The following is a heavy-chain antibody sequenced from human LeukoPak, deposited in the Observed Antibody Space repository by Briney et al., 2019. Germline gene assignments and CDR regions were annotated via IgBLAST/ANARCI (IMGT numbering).Heavy chain of an antibody. J-gene: IGHJ6*02. D-gene: IGHD3-16*01. Sequence: GGSLRLSCAASGFTFSSYSMNWVRQAPGKGLEWVSSISSSSSYIYYADSVKGRFTISRDNAKNSLYLQMDSLRAEDTAVYHCARGLRYYYYGMDVWGQGTTVTVSS. CDR3: ARGLRYYYYGMDV. CDR1: GFTFSSYS. V-gene: IGHV3-21*01. CDR2: ISSSSSYI.